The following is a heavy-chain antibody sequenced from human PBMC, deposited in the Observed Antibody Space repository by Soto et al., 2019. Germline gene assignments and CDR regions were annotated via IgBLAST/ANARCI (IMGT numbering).Heavy chain of an antibody. Sequence: GGSLRLSCAASGFTFSSYSMNWVRQAPGKGLEWVSYISSSSSTIYYADSVKGRFTISRDNAKNSLYLQMNSLRAEDTAVYYCAREATVRGAITGHAFDIWGQGTMVTVS. J-gene: IGHJ3*02. V-gene: IGHV3-48*01. CDR2: ISSSSSTI. D-gene: IGHD3-10*01. CDR1: GFTFSSYS. CDR3: AREATVRGAITGHAFDI.